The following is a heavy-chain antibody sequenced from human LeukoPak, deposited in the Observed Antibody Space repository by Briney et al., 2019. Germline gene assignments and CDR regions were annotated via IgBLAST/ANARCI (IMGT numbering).Heavy chain of an antibody. V-gene: IGHV1-2*02. CDR2: INPNSGGT. CDR1: GYTFTGYY. J-gene: IGHJ4*02. D-gene: IGHD3-22*01. Sequence: ASVKVSCKASGYTFTGYYMHWARQAPGQGLEWMGWINPNSGGTNYAQKFQGRVTMTRDTSISTAYMELSRLRSDDTAVYYCARVGVYYDSSGYYYGDYFDYWGQGTLVTVSS. CDR3: ARVGVYYDSSGYYYGDYFDY.